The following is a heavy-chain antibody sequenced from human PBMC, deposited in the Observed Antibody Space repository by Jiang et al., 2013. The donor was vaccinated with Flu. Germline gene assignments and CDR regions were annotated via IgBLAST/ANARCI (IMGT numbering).Heavy chain of an antibody. J-gene: IGHJ5*02. CDR1: GGTFSSYA. V-gene: IGHV1-69*06. Sequence: GAEVKKPGSSVKVSCKASGGTFSSYAISWVRQAPGQGLEWMGGIIPIFGTANYAQKFQGRVTITADKSTSTAYMELSSLRSEDTAVYYCARDEITMVRGVTRRLAGTQAWGQGTLVTVSS. CDR2: IIPIFGTA. D-gene: IGHD3-10*01. CDR3: ARDEITMVRGVTRRLAGTQA.